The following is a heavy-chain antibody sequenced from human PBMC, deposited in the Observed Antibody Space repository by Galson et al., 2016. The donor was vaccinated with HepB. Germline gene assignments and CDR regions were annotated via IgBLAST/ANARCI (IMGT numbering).Heavy chain of an antibody. CDR3: ARDLGAHYDSNGYYIDY. CDR1: GYTFFSYG. CDR2: ISVYNGNT. J-gene: IGHJ4*02. V-gene: IGHV1-18*04. Sequence: SVKVSCKASGYTFFSYGISWVRQAPGQGLEWMGWISVYNGNTNYEQKVQGRVTMTTDTSTSTAYMELRRLRSDDTAVYYCARDLGAHYDSNGYYIDYWGQGTLVTVSS. D-gene: IGHD3-22*01.